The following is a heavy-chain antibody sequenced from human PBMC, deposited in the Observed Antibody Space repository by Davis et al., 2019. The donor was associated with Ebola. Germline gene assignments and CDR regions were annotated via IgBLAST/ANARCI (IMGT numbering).Heavy chain of an antibody. CDR2: IFNNGRV. J-gene: IGHJ4*02. Sequence: SETLSLTCTVSGGSISSGVYYWSWIRQHPGKGLEWIGNIFNNGRVDYTPSLRSRVTISVDTSKNQFSLNLTSVTAADTAVYFCAREGPVGHPFHFDYWGRGSLVTVSS. CDR1: GGSISSGVYY. V-gene: IGHV4-31*03. CDR3: AREGPVGHPFHFDY. D-gene: IGHD2/OR15-2a*01.